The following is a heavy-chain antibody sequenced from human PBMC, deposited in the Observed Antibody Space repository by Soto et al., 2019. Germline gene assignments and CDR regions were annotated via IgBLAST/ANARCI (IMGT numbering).Heavy chain of an antibody. J-gene: IGHJ4*02. CDR1: GGSISRGDYY. CDR3: AREWYYYARRAGGNLDY. V-gene: IGHV4-30-4*01. D-gene: IGHD3-10*01. CDR2: IYYSGST. Sequence: SETLSLTCTVSGGSISRGDYYWSWIRQPPGKGLEWIGYIYYSGSTYYNPSLKSRVTIPVDTYKNQFSLKLSSVTAAATAVYYCAREWYYYARRAGGNLDYWGQGTLVTVSS.